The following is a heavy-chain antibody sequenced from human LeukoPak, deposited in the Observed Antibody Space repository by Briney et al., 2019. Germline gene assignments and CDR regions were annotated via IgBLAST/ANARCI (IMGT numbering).Heavy chain of an antibody. Sequence: PGGSLRLSCAASGFTFSSYWMHWVRQTPGKGLMWVSRIKSDGSTIYADSVQGRFTISRDNSKNTLYLHLNSLRAEDTAVYYCAKGKGPTANWYFDVWGRGTLVTVSS. CDR2: IKSDGST. V-gene: IGHV3-74*01. J-gene: IGHJ2*01. CDR3: AKGKGPTANWYFDV. D-gene: IGHD2-21*02. CDR1: GFTFSSYW.